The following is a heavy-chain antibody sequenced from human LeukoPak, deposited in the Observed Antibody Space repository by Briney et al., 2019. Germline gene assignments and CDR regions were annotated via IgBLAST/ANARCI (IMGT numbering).Heavy chain of an antibody. V-gene: IGHV3-30*02. CDR3: AKDLESVFWSGYYGGFDY. CDR2: IRYDGSDK. D-gene: IGHD3-3*01. CDR1: GFTFSSYG. J-gene: IGHJ4*02. Sequence: PGGSLRLSCAASGFTFSSYGMHWVRQAPGKGLEGVAFIRYDGSDKYYADSVKGRFTISRDNSKNTLYLQMNSLRAEDTAVYYCAKDLESVFWSGYYGGFDYWGQGTLVTVSS.